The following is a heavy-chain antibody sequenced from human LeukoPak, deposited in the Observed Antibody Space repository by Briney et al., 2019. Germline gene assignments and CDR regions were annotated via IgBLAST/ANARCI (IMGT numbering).Heavy chain of an antibody. CDR1: GFTFSSYG. J-gene: IGHJ4*02. V-gene: IGHV3-30*02. CDR2: IRYDGSNK. Sequence: PGGSLRLSCAASGFTFSSYGMHWVRQAPGKGLEWVAFIRYDGSNKYYADSVKGRFTISRDNSKNTLYLQMNSLRVEDTAVYYCARDRAQIVVVGSVDQWGRGTLVTVSS. CDR3: ARDRAQIVVVGSVDQ. D-gene: IGHD3-22*01.